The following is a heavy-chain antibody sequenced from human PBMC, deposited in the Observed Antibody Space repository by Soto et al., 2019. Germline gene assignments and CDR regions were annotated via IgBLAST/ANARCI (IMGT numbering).Heavy chain of an antibody. Sequence: ASVKVSCKASGGTFSSYAISWVRQAPGQGLEWMGGIIPIFGTANYAQKFQGRVTITADESTSTAYMELSSLRSEDTAVYYCARGSSTVVTIYYFDYWGQGTLVTVSS. D-gene: IGHD4-17*01. J-gene: IGHJ4*02. V-gene: IGHV1-69*13. CDR3: ARGSSTVVTIYYFDY. CDR1: GGTFSSYA. CDR2: IIPIFGTA.